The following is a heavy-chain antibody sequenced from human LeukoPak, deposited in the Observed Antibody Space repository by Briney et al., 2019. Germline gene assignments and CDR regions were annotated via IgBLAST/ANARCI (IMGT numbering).Heavy chain of an antibody. CDR1: GFTFSSYA. J-gene: IGHJ5*02. V-gene: IGHV3-23*01. D-gene: IGHD4-23*01. CDR2: TSGSGGST. Sequence: GGSLILSCAASGFTFSSYAMSWVRQAPGRGLEWVSFTSGSGGSTYYADSVKGRFTNSRDNSRNTLYLQVNSLRPEDTAVYYCAKGSGDNSVYVSLGQGTLVTVSS. CDR3: AKGSGDNSVYVS.